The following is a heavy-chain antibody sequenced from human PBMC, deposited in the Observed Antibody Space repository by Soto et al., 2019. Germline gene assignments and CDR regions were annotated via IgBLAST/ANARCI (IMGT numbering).Heavy chain of an antibody. CDR1: GFTFSSYS. Sequence: EVQLLESGGGLVKPGGSLRLSCAASGFTFSSYSMNWVRQAPGKGLEWVSTIVKGRFTISRDNAKNSLYLQMHSLRAEDTAVYYCARSQWPPNDYWGQGTLVTVSS. D-gene: IGHD6-19*01. CDR3: ARSQWPPNDY. CDR2: I. J-gene: IGHJ4*02. V-gene: IGHV3-21*01.